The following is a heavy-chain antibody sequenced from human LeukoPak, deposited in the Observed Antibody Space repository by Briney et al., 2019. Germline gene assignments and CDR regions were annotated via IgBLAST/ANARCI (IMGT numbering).Heavy chain of an antibody. V-gene: IGHV4-34*01. CDR2: INHSGST. D-gene: IGHD5-12*01. Sequence: SETLSLTCAVYGGSFSGYYWSWICQPPGKGLEWIGEINHSGSTNYNPSLKSRVTISVDTSKNQFSLKLSSVTAADTAVYYCAIGQRWLRLLNMDVWGKGTTVTVSS. CDR3: AIGQRWLRLLNMDV. CDR1: GGSFSGYY. J-gene: IGHJ6*03.